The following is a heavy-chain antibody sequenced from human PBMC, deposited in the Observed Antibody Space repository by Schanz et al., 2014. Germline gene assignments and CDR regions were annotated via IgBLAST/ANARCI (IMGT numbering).Heavy chain of an antibody. CDR3: AGGRAVVTPLDF. Sequence: QVQLVESGGGVVQPGTSLRLSCAASGFTFRGHAMHWVRQAPGQGLEKVAVTSTDGTKTYYADSVKGRFTISRDNSKNTLYLQMSSLRTEDTAVYFCAGGRAVVTPLDFWGQGTLVTVSS. CDR1: GFTFRGHA. D-gene: IGHD2-15*01. V-gene: IGHV3-30*04. CDR2: TSTDGTKT. J-gene: IGHJ4*02.